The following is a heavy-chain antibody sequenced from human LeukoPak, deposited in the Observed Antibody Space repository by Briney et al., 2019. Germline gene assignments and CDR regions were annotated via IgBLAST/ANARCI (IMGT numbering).Heavy chain of an antibody. CDR3: ATVGQQLVDAHFHWYFDL. Sequence: EASVKVSCKASGGTFSSYAISWVRQAPGQGLEWMGRIIPILGIANYAQKFQGRVTITADKSTSTAYMELSSLRSEDTAVYYCATVGQQLVDAHFHWYFDLWGRGTLVTVSS. CDR1: GGTFSSYA. CDR2: IIPILGIA. J-gene: IGHJ2*01. D-gene: IGHD6-6*01. V-gene: IGHV1-69*04.